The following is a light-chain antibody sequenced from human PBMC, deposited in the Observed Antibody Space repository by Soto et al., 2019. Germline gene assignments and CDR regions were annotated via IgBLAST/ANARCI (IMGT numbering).Light chain of an antibody. V-gene: IGKV4-1*01. CDR2: WAS. CDR3: QQYISTPPT. Sequence: IVMTQSPDSLAVSLGERATINCKSSQSVLYSANNKNYLAWYQQKPGQPPKLLISWASTRDSGVPDRFGGSGSGTDFTLTISSLQAEDVAVYYCQQYISTPPTFGQGTKVEIK. CDR1: QSVLYSANNKNY. J-gene: IGKJ1*01.